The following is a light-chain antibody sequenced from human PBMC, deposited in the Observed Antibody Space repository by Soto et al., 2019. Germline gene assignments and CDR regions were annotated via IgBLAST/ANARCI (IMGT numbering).Light chain of an antibody. V-gene: IGLV2-14*01. Sequence: QSALTQPASVSGSPGQSITISCTGTSSDGGGYNYVSWYQQHPGKAPKLMIYDVSNRPSGVSNRFSGSKSGNTASLPISGLQAEDEADYSCSSYTSSSTLEVVFGGGTKLTVL. CDR2: DVS. CDR3: SSYTSSSTLEVV. J-gene: IGLJ2*01. CDR1: SSDGGGYNY.